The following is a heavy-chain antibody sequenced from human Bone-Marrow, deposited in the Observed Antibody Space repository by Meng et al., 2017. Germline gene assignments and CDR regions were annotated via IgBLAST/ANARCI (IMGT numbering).Heavy chain of an antibody. CDR2: ISGSGATA. CDR1: GFTFTAYA. CDR3: ATYSQYSGYDFDY. V-gene: IGHV3-23*01. D-gene: IGHD5-12*01. Sequence: GESLKISCAASGFTFTAYAMSWVRQAPGKGLEWVSAISGSGATAYYADSVKGRFTISRDNAKNSLYLQMTSLRAEDGAVYRCATYSQYSGYDFDYWGQGTLVTVSS. J-gene: IGHJ4*02.